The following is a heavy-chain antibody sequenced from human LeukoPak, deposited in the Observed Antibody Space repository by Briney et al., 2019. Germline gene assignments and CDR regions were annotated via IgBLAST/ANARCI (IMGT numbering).Heavy chain of an antibody. D-gene: IGHD2-2*02. J-gene: IGHJ1*01. Sequence: GGSLRLSCAASGFTFSSYSMNWVRQAPGKGLEWVSSISSSSSCIYYADSVKGRFTISRDNAKNSLYLQMNSLRAEDTAVYYCARSPSQYCSSTSCYTEPEYFQHWGQGTLVTVSS. CDR3: ARSPSQYCSSTSCYTEPEYFQH. V-gene: IGHV3-21*01. CDR2: ISSSSSCI. CDR1: GFTFSSYS.